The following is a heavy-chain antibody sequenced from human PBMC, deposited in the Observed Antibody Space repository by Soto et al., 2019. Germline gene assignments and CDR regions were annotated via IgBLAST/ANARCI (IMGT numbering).Heavy chain of an antibody. J-gene: IGHJ4*02. V-gene: IGHV1-24*01. Sequence: ASVKVSCKVSGYTLTELSMHWVRQAPGKGLEWMGGFDPEDGEKIYAQKFQGRVTMTEDTSTDTAYMELSSLRSEDTAVYYCAIRYCSGGSCYSEFDYWGQGTLVTVSS. CDR2: FDPEDGEK. CDR3: AIRYCSGGSCYSEFDY. CDR1: GYTLTELS. D-gene: IGHD2-15*01.